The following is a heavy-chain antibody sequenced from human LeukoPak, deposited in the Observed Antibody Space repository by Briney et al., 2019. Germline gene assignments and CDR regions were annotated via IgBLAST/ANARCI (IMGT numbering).Heavy chain of an antibody. Sequence: SETLSLTCTVSGGSISSGGYYWSWIRQHPGKGLEWIGYIYYSGSTYYNPSLKSRVTISVVTSKNQFSLKLSSVTAADTAVYYCARDLKVTKKGFDIWGQGTMVTVSS. D-gene: IGHD2-8*01. CDR1: GGSISSGGYY. CDR2: IYYSGST. CDR3: ARDLKVTKKGFDI. V-gene: IGHV4-31*03. J-gene: IGHJ3*02.